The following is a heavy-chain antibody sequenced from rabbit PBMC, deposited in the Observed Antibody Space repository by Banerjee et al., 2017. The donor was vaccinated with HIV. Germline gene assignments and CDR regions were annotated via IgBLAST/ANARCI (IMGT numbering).Heavy chain of an antibody. CDR2: IDTGSSGAT. J-gene: IGHJ6*01. V-gene: IGHV1S40*01. CDR1: GLDFSSRYY. Sequence: QSLEESGGDLVKPGASLTLTCKASGLDFSSRYYMCWVRQAPGKGLELIACIDTGSSGATYYASWAKGRFTISKTSSTTVTLEMTSLTAADTANYFCARNDGGYGYANDLWGPGTLVTVS. CDR3: ARNDGGYGYANDL. D-gene: IGHD6-1*01.